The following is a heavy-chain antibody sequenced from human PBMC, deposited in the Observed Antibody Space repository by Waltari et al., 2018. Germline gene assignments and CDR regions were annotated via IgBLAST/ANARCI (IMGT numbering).Heavy chain of an antibody. CDR1: GYSISSGYY. J-gene: IGHJ4*02. Sequence: QVQLQESGPGLVKPSETLSLTCAVSGYSISSGYYWGWIRQPPGKGLEWIGSIYHSGRTYYNPSLKSRVTISVDTSKNQFSLKLSSVTAADTAVYYCARHPGIAAAGTDFDYWGQGTLVTVSS. CDR3: ARHPGIAAAGTDFDY. CDR2: IYHSGRT. V-gene: IGHV4-38-2*01. D-gene: IGHD6-13*01.